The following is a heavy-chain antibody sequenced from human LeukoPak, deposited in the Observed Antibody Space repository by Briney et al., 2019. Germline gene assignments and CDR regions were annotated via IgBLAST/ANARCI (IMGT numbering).Heavy chain of an antibody. CDR1: GFAFSSYA. CDR3: GKNGGGYSYGYYYYYMDV. Sequence: GXALRLSSAASGFAFSSYAMRGGRRAPGKGLGWVSAIIGSGGSTYYSDSVKGGFTISRDNSKKKMYLQMKSIKAEDTAVYYGGKNGGGYSYGYYYYYMDVWGKGTTVTVSS. CDR2: IIGSGGST. V-gene: IGHV3-23*01. J-gene: IGHJ6*03. D-gene: IGHD5-18*01.